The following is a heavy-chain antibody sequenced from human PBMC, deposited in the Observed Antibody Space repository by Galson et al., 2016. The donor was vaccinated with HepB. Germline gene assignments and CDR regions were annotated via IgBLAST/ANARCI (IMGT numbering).Heavy chain of an antibody. D-gene: IGHD4-17*01. CDR1: GYKFTSYS. CDR3: ARDRPNYGDYGDY. Sequence: SVKVSCKASGYKFTSYSMHWVRQAPGQGLEWMGIINPSEGITTYAQKFQGRVSMTRDTSTSTVYMELSSLRSEDTAVYYCARDRPNYGDYGDYWGQGTLVTVSS. V-gene: IGHV1-46*01. CDR2: INPSEGIT. J-gene: IGHJ4*02.